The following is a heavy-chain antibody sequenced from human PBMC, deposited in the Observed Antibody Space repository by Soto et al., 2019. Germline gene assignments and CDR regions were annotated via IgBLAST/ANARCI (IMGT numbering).Heavy chain of an antibody. CDR2: IYWDDDK. D-gene: IGHD2-21*01. J-gene: IGHJ4*02. V-gene: IGHV2-5*02. CDR1: GFSLSTSGVG. CDR3: PHRRLVFGVWDGGDFDS. Sequence: SGPTLVNPTQTLTLTCTFSGFSLSTSGVGVGWIRQPPGKALEGLALIYWDDDKRYSPSLKSRLTITKDTSKNQVVLTMSNMDPVDTATYYCPHRRLVFGVWDGGDFDSWGQGILVTVSS.